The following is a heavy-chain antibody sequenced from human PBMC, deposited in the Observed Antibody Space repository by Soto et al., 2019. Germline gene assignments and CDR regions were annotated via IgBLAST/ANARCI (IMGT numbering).Heavy chain of an antibody. D-gene: IGHD1-26*01. Sequence: EVQLVESGGGLVQPGRSLRLSCEASGLTFDDYAMHWVRQAPGKGLEWVSGISWNSGSIGYADSVKARFTISRDNAKHSLYLQMNRLRAEDTAFYYCANDISGRGSFYYYYALDVWGQGTSVTVSS. CDR3: ANDISGRGSFYYYYALDV. CDR2: ISWNSGSI. CDR1: GLTFDDYA. V-gene: IGHV3-9*01. J-gene: IGHJ6*02.